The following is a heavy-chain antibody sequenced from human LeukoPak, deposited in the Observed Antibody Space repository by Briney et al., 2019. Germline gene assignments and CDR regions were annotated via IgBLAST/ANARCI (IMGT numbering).Heavy chain of an antibody. V-gene: IGHV4-61*03. J-gene: IGHJ3*02. CDR2: IYHSGST. D-gene: IGHD5-24*01. CDR3: ARPVEMTIIEGFDI. Sequence: SQTLSLTCTVSGGSISSGDYYWSWIRQPPGKGLEWIGYIYHSGSTNYNPSLKSRVTISVDTSKNHFSLKLSSVTAADTAMYYCARPVEMTIIEGFDIWGQGTMVTVSS. CDR1: GGSISSGDYY.